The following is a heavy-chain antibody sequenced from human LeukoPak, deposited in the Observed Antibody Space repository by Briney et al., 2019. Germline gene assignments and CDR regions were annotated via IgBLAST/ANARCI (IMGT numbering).Heavy chain of an antibody. CDR1: GFIFTDYY. Sequence: GGSLRLSCAASGFIFTDYYLDWVRQAPGKGLEWVSVIYSGGSTYYADSVKGRFTISRDSSKNTLYLQMNSLRPEDTAVYYCARDPYTSSWYWAFDIWGQGTMVTVSS. V-gene: IGHV3-66*02. CDR2: IYSGGST. J-gene: IGHJ3*02. CDR3: ARDPYTSSWYWAFDI. D-gene: IGHD6-13*01.